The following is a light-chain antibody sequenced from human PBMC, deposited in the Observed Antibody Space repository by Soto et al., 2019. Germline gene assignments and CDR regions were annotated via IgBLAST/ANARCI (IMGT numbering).Light chain of an antibody. J-gene: IGLJ2*01. CDR1: SSDVGGYNY. V-gene: IGLV2-14*03. Sequence: QSALTQPASVSGSPGQSITISCTGTSSDVGGYNYVSWYQHHPGKAPKLMIYDISNRPSGVSNRFSGSKFGNTASLTISWLQAEDEADYYCSSYTSSSTVIFGGGTKLTVL. CDR3: SSYTSSSTVI. CDR2: DIS.